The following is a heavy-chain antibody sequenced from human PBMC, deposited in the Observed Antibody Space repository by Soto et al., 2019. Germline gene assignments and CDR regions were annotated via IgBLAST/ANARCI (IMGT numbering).Heavy chain of an antibody. J-gene: IGHJ6*03. V-gene: IGHV5-51*01. CDR2: IYPGDSDT. CDR1: GYSFSSYW. D-gene: IGHD3-16*01. CDR3: ARDSARPSGRYYDYIWGSYNYYYYYMEV. Sequence: GESLKISCKGSGYSFSSYWIGWVRQMHGKGLEWMGIIYPGDSDTRYSPSFQGQVTISADKSISTAYLQWSSLKASDTAMYYCARDSARPSGRYYDYIWGSYNYYYYYMEVWGKGNTLTVS.